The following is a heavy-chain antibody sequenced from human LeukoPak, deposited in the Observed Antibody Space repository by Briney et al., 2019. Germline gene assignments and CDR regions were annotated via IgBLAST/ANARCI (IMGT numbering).Heavy chain of an antibody. CDR2: TYYRSKWYN. D-gene: IGHD6-13*01. V-gene: IGHV6-1*01. CDR1: GDSVSSNSAA. J-gene: IGHJ4*02. Sequence: SQTLSLTCAISGDSVSSNSAAWNWIRQSPSRGLEWLGRTYYRSKWYNDYAVSVKSRITINPDTSKNQFSLQLNSVTPEDTAVYYCAGSIAAAGINSFDYWGQGTLVTVSS. CDR3: AGSIAAAGINSFDY.